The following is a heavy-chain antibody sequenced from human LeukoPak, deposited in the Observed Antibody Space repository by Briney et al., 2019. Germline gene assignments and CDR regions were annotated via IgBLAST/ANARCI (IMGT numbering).Heavy chain of an antibody. CDR1: GGSIRGYF. V-gene: IGHV4-59*01. D-gene: IGHD6-13*01. J-gene: IGHJ4*02. Sequence: PSETLSLTCTVSGGSIRGYFWTWIRQPPGKGLEWIGYIYYSGSTNYNPSLKSRVTIAVDTSKNQFSLRLYSVTAADTAVYYCAMAYSSSWYYFDYWGQGTLVTVSS. CDR2: IYYSGST. CDR3: AMAYSSSWYYFDY.